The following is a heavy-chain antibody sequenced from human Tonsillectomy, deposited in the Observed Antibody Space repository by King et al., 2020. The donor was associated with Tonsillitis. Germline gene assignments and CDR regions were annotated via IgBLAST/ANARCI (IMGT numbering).Heavy chain of an antibody. CDR3: AKDNWGRGAFDY. J-gene: IGHJ4*02. V-gene: IGHV3-43*01. CDR2: ISWDGGST. Sequence: VQLVESGGVVVQPGGSLRLSCAASGFTFDDYSMHWVRQAPGKGLEWVSLISWDGGSTYYADSVKGRFTISRDNSENSLYLQMNSLRTEDTALYYCAKDNWGRGAFDYWGQGPLVTVSS. D-gene: IGHD7-27*01. CDR1: GFTFDDYS.